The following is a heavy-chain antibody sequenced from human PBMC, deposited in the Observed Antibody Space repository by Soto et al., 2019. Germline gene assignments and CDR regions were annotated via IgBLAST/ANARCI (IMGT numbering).Heavy chain of an antibody. CDR1: GFPFSSYG. D-gene: IGHD6-19*01. J-gene: IGHJ4*02. Sequence: QVQLVESGGGVVQPGRSLRLSCAASGFPFSSYGMHWVRQAPGKGLEWVAVIWYDGSNKYYADSVKGRFTISRDNSKNTLYLQMNSLRAEDTAVYYCARESSEAVAGTIPFDYWGQGTLVTVSS. CDR2: IWYDGSNK. CDR3: ARESSEAVAGTIPFDY. V-gene: IGHV3-33*01.